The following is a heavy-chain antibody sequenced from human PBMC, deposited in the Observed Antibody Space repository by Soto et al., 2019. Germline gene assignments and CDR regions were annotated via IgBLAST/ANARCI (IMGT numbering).Heavy chain of an antibody. CDR2: ISSREVTI. J-gene: IGHJ4*02. CDR1: GFTFSNYY. Sequence: QVQLMESGGGLVKPGGSLRLSCAASGFTFSNYYMAWIRQAPGKGLECLSYISSREVTIYYADSVKGRFTISRDNTKNSLYLQMSSLTDEDTGVYYCARVSASGWHVNGRDYFDSWGQGTLVTVSS. V-gene: IGHV3-11*01. CDR3: ARVSASGWHVNGRDYFDS. D-gene: IGHD6-19*01.